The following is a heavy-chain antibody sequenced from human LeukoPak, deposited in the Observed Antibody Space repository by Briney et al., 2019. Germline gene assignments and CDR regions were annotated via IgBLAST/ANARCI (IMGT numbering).Heavy chain of an antibody. CDR1: GYTFTSYG. D-gene: IGHD3-10*02. CDR3: ALYVPPSPGHYYYYGMVV. J-gene: IGHJ6*02. V-gene: IGHV1-18*01. CDR2: ISAYNGNT. Sequence: ASVKVSCKASGYTFTSYGISWVRQAPGQGLEWMGWISAYNGNTNYAQKLQGRVTMTTDTSTSTAYMELRSLRSDDTAVYYCALYVPPSPGHYYYYGMVVWGQGTTVTVSS.